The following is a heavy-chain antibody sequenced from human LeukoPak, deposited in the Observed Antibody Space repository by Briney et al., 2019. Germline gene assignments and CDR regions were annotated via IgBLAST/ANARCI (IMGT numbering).Heavy chain of an antibody. CDR3: ARHLYSYGPPYYFDY. Sequence: GESLKISCKGSGCSFTSYWIGWVRQMPGKGLEWVGIIYPGDSDTRYSPSFQGQVTISADKSISTAYLQWSSLKASDTAMYYCARHLYSYGPPYYFDYWGQGTLVTVSS. V-gene: IGHV5-51*01. CDR1: GCSFTSYW. J-gene: IGHJ4*02. D-gene: IGHD5-18*01. CDR2: IYPGDSDT.